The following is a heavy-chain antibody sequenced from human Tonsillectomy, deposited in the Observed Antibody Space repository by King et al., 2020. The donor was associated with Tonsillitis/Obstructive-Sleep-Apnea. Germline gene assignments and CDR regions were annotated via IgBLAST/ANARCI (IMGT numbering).Heavy chain of an antibody. J-gene: IGHJ5*02. CDR1: GDSISSYY. Sequence: QMQLQESGPGLVKPSETLSLTCTVSGDSISSYYWSWIRQPPGKGLEWIGYIYYSGSTNYNPSLKSRVTISLDTSKNQFSLKLSSVTAADTAVYYCARAFNYDILTGYHMTGGIGNWFDPWGQGTLVTVSS. V-gene: IGHV4-59*01. CDR3: ARAFNYDILTGYHMTGGIGNWFDP. D-gene: IGHD3-9*01. CDR2: IYYSGST.